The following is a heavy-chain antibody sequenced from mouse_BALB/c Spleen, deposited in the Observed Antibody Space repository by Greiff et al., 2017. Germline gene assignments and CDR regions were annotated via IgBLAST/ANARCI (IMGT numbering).Heavy chain of an antibody. J-gene: IGHJ2*01. CDR3: ASTGLNSLLRYYFDY. CDR1: GFTFSSYG. D-gene: IGHD1-2*01. Sequence: EVHLVESGGDLVKPGGSLKLSCAASGFTFSSYGMSWVRQTPDKRLEWVATISSGGSYTYYPDSVKGRFTISRDNAKNTLYLQMSSLKSEDTAMYYCASTGLNSLLRYYFDYWGQGTTLTVSS. V-gene: IGHV5-6*01. CDR2: ISSGGSYT.